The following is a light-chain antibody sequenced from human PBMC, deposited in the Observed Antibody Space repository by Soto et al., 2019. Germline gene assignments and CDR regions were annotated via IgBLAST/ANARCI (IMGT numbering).Light chain of an antibody. Sequence: IPMTQSPSSLSSSVGDRVTITCRQSQGIRNDLGWYQQKPGKAPKVLIYGASSLQNGVPSRFSGSGSGTEFTLTISSLQADDFATYYCQQYNSYSPLTFGGGTKV. CDR3: QQYNSYSPLT. CDR1: QGIRND. J-gene: IGKJ4*01. V-gene: IGKV1-17*01. CDR2: GAS.